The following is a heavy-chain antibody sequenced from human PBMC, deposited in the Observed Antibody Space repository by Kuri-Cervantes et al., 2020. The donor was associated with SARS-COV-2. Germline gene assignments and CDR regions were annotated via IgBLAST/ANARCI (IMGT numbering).Heavy chain of an antibody. Sequence: GSLRLSCTVSGYSISSGYYWGWIRQPPGKGLEWIGSIYHSGSTYYNPSLESRVTISVDTSKNQFSLKLSSVTATDTAVYYCAEEGSDMTTVTPGAFDIWGQGTMVTVSS. CDR1: GYSISSGYY. V-gene: IGHV4-38-2*02. CDR2: IYHSGST. CDR3: AEEGSDMTTVTPGAFDI. D-gene: IGHD4-17*01. J-gene: IGHJ3*02.